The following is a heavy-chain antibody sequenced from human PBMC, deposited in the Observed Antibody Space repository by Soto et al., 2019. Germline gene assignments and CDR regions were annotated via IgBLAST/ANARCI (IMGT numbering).Heavy chain of an antibody. V-gene: IGHV4-39*01. D-gene: IGHD2-8*01. CDR2: IYYSGST. CDR3: ARRASGYCTNGVCYSFDY. CDR1: GGSISSSSYY. J-gene: IGHJ4*02. Sequence: QLQLQESGPGLVKPSETLSLTCTVSGGSISSSSYYWGWIRQPPGKGLEWIGSIYYSGSTYYNPSLESRVTISVDTSKNQFSLKLSSVTASDTAVYYCARRASGYCTNGVCYSFDYWGQGTLVTVSS.